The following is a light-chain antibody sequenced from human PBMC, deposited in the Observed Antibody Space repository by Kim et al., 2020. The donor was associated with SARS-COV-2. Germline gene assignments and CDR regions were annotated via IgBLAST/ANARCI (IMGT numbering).Light chain of an antibody. CDR3: HQYDDLI. CDR2: DAS. CDR1: KDSRNY. Sequence: LSASVGDRVTITCQASKDSRNYLNWYQHKSGKAPKLLIYDASTLDTGVPSRFSGSGSGTHFTFTITSLQPEDVATYYCHQYDDLIFGGGTKVDIK. J-gene: IGKJ4*01. V-gene: IGKV1-33*01.